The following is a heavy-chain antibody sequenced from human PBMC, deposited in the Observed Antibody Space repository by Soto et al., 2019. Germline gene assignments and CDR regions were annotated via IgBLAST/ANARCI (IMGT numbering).Heavy chain of an antibody. CDR2: TNAANGNT. Sequence: ASVKVSCKASGYTFTTYATHWVRQAPGQRLEWMGWTNAANGNTKYSQKFQGRVTITRDTSASTAYMELSSLRSEDTAVYYCASAPRWYIFAYWGQGSLVPVSS. V-gene: IGHV1-3*01. J-gene: IGHJ4*02. CDR3: ASAPRWYIFAY. D-gene: IGHD6-13*01. CDR1: GYTFTTYA.